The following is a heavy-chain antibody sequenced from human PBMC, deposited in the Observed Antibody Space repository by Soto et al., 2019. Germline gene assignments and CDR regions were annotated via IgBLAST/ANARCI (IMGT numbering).Heavy chain of an antibody. D-gene: IGHD3-10*01. CDR2: ISTYNGNT. J-gene: IGHJ3*01. CDR1: GYTFTSFG. CDR3: ASSMVRQDDAFDV. Sequence: QVQLVQSGAEVKKPGASVKVSCKASGYTFTSFGITWVRQAPGQGLEWMGWISTYNGNTNYAQKLQGRVIMTTDTSTTTAYLDLRSLRSDDTAVYYCASSMVRQDDAFDVWGQGTLVTVSS. V-gene: IGHV1-18*01.